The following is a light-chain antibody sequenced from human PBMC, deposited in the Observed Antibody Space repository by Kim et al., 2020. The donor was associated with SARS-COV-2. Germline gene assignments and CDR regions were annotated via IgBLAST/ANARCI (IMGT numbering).Light chain of an antibody. Sequence: SYVLTQPPSVSVAPGKTARITCGGNNIGSKSVHWYQQKPGQAPVLVIYYDSDRPSGIPERFSGSNSGNTATLTISRVEAGDEADYYCQVWDSSSVLVFGGGTQLTVL. J-gene: IGLJ2*01. CDR3: QVWDSSSVLV. V-gene: IGLV3-21*04. CDR1: NIGSKS. CDR2: YDS.